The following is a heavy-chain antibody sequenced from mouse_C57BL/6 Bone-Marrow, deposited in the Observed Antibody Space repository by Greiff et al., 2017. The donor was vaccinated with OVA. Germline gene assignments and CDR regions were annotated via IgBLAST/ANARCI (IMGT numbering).Heavy chain of an antibody. J-gene: IGHJ3*01. Sequence: QVHVKQSGAELASPGASVTLSCKASGYTFTDHIMNWVKKRPGQGLEWIGRIYPVSGETNYNQKFMGKATFSVDRSSSTVYMVLNSLTSEDPAVYYCGIGGIYYDYDGGFAYWGQGTLVTVSA. CDR2: IYPVSGET. D-gene: IGHD2-4*01. CDR1: GYTFTDHI. CDR3: GIGGIYYDYDGGFAY. V-gene: IGHV1-11*01.